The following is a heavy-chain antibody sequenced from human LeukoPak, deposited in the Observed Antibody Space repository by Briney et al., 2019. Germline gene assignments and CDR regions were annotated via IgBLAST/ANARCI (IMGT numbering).Heavy chain of an antibody. J-gene: IGHJ4*02. CDR2: INHSGST. CDR3: ASRYSGSGYIDY. Sequence: SETLSLTCAVYGGSFSGYYWNWIRQPPGKGLEWIGEINHSGSTTYNPSLKSRVTISVDRSKNQFSLKLSSVTAADTAVYYCASRYSGSGYIDYWGQGTLVTVSS. D-gene: IGHD1-26*01. V-gene: IGHV4-34*01. CDR1: GGSFSGYY.